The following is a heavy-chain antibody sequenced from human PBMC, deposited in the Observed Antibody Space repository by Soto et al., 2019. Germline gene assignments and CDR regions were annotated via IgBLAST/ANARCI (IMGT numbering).Heavy chain of an antibody. V-gene: IGHV5-10-1*01. CDR1: GYSFTSYW. CDR2: IDPSDSYT. CDR3: ARHEPKVIGNYYYYYGMDV. D-gene: IGHD2-21*01. J-gene: IGHJ6*02. Sequence: PGESLKISCKGSGYSFTSYWISWVRQMPGKGLEWMGRIDPSDSYTNYSPSFQGHVTISADKSISTAYLQWSSLKASDTAMYYCARHEPKVIGNYYYYYGMDVWGQGTTVTVSS.